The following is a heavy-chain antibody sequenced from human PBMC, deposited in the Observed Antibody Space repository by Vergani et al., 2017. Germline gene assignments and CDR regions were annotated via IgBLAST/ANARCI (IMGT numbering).Heavy chain of an antibody. J-gene: IGHJ6*02. CDR3: TTDLSTIFGVARGGSYYGMDV. CDR1: GYSFTGYY. D-gene: IGHD3-3*01. CDR2: INTNSGGT. V-gene: IGHV1-2*02. Sequence: QVQLVQSGAEVKKPGASMKVSCKASGYSFTGYYMHWVRQAPGQGLEWMGWINTNSGGTNYAQKLQGRVTMTTDTSTSTAYMELRSLRSDDPAVYYCTTDLSTIFGVARGGSYYGMDVWGQGTTVTVSS.